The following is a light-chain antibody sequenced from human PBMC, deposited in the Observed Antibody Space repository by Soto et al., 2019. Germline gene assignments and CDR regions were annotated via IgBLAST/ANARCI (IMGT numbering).Light chain of an antibody. Sequence: EIVMTQSPATLSVSPGERATLSCRPSQSVADKLAWYQQKPGQAPRLLIYGASTRATGIPARFSGSGSGTEFTLTISSLQTEDFAIFYCQQYNNWRLTLGGGTKVEIK. CDR2: GAS. CDR1: QSVADK. V-gene: IGKV3-15*01. CDR3: QQYNNWRLT. J-gene: IGKJ4*01.